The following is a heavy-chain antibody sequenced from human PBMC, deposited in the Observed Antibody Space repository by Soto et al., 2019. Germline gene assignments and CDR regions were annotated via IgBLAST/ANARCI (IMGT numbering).Heavy chain of an antibody. Sequence: GGSLRLSCAASGFTFSSCAMSWVRQAPGKGLEWVSAISGSGGSTYYADSVKGRFTISRDNSKKTLYLQMNSLRAEDTAVYYCAKDLGGSGWSWHHYQYGMDVWGQATTVTASS. CDR3: AKDLGGSGWSWHHYQYGMDV. J-gene: IGHJ6*02. CDR2: ISGSGGST. V-gene: IGHV3-23*01. CDR1: GFTFSSCA. D-gene: IGHD6-19*01.